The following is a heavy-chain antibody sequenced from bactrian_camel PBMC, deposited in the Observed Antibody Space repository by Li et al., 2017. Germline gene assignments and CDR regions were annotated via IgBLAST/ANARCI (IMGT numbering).Heavy chain of an antibody. Sequence: HVQLVESGGDLVQPGGSLRLSCAASGFTSSTYYNWVRQAPGKEREVVAAIDSDGSKTYADFAKGPFSISKDNPKSTLYLQMNSLKPEDTAMYYCAAEKGPFACLRLLPGDDESNYWGQGTQVTVS. V-gene: IGHV3S26*01. J-gene: IGHJ4*01. CDR2: IDSDGSK. CDR3: AAEKGPFACLRLLPGDDESNY. CDR1: GFTSSTY. D-gene: IGHD4*01.